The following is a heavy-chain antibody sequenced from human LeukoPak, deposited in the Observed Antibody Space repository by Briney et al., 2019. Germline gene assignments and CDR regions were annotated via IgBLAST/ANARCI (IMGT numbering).Heavy chain of an antibody. CDR3: ARCGPEYSSAWPDY. Sequence: PSETLSLTCTVSGGSISRSSYYWLWIRQSPGKGLEWIGIIYYSGSTYYNPSLKSRVTISVDTSKNQFFLRLNSVTAADTAVYYCARCGPEYSSAWPDYWGQGTLVTVSS. J-gene: IGHJ4*02. V-gene: IGHV4-39*01. D-gene: IGHD6-19*01. CDR1: GGSISRSSYY. CDR2: IYYSGST.